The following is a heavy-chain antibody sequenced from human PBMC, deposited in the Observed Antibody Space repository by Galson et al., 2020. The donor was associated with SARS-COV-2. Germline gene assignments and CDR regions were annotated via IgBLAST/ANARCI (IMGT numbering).Heavy chain of an antibody. D-gene: IGHD3-3*01. CDR2: IYYSGST. CDR3: ARLGGGTIFGVVIGTYYFDY. CDR1: GGSISSYY. V-gene: IGHV4-59*08. J-gene: IGHJ4*02. Sequence: SATLSLTCTVSGGSISSYYWSWIRQPPGKGLEWIGYIYYSGSTNYNPSLKSRVTISVDTSKNQFSLKLSSVTAADTAVYYCARLGGGTIFGVVIGTYYFDYWGQGTLVTVSS.